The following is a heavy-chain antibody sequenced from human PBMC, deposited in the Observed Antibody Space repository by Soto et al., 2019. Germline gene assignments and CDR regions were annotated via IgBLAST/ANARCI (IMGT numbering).Heavy chain of an antibody. V-gene: IGHV1-69*01. Sequence: QVQLVQSGAEVKKPGSSVKVSCKASGDSFNSYAISWVRQAPGQGLEWMGGIIPIFHTANHAQKFQARVTMTADESASTAYMELSGLRSEDTAVYYCARVGYCNTTNCLFYYYHYGMDVWDQGTTVTVS. CDR2: IIPIFHTA. J-gene: IGHJ6*02. CDR1: GDSFNSYA. CDR3: ARVGYCNTTNCLFYYYHYGMDV. D-gene: IGHD2-2*01.